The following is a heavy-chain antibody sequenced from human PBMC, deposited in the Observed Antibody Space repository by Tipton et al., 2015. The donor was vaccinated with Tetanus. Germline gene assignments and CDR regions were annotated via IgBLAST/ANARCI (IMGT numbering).Heavy chain of an antibody. CDR2: IKQDGSEK. CDR1: GFTFNTYW. D-gene: IGHD3-3*01. V-gene: IGHV3-7*01. J-gene: IGHJ4*02. Sequence: SLRLSCEASGFTFNTYWMNWVRQAPGKGLEWVANIKQDGSEKYYVDSVKGRFTISRDNAKNSLYLQMNSLRAEDTAVYYCARGRTMSGVVAPFDLWGQGTQVTVSS. CDR3: ARGRTMSGVVAPFDL.